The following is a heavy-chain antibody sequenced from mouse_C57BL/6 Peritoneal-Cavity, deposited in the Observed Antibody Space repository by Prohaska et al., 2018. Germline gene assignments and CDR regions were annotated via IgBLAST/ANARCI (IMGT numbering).Heavy chain of an antibody. CDR3: ATPYYGSSSYWYFDV. D-gene: IGHD1-1*01. Sequence: EVQLVESGGGLVKPGGSLKLSCAASGFTFSDYGMHWVRQAPEKGLEWVAYISSGSSTIYYADTVKGRFTISRDNAKNTLFLQMTSLRSEDTAMYYCATPYYGSSSYWYFDVWGTGTTVTVSP. CDR2: ISSGSSTI. CDR1: GFTFSDYG. J-gene: IGHJ1*03. V-gene: IGHV5-17*01.